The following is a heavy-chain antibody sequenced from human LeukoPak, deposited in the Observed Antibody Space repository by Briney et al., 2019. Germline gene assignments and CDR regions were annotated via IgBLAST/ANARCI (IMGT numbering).Heavy chain of an antibody. D-gene: IGHD6-13*01. CDR2: MNPNSGNT. CDR1: GYTFTSYD. Sequence: ASVKVSCKDSGYTFTSYDINWVRQATGQGLEWMGWMNPNSGNTGYAQKFQGRVTITRNTSISTAYMELSSLRSEDTAVYYCATVRSSSWGGFDYWGQGTLVTVSS. CDR3: ATVRSSSWGGFDY. V-gene: IGHV1-8*03. J-gene: IGHJ4*02.